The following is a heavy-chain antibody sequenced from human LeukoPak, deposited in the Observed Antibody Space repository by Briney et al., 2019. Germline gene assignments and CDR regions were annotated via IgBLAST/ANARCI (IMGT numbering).Heavy chain of an antibody. V-gene: IGHV1-18*01. J-gene: IGHJ4*02. CDR3: ARDNGLYSSGHGANY. Sequence: GASVKVSCKTSGYTFTTYGISWVRQAPGQGLEWMGWISVYNGNTNYAQTFQGRVTMTTDTSTSTAYMELRSLRSDDTAVYYCARDNGLYSSGHGANYWGQGTLVTVSS. CDR2: ISVYNGNT. CDR1: GYTFTTYG. D-gene: IGHD6-19*01.